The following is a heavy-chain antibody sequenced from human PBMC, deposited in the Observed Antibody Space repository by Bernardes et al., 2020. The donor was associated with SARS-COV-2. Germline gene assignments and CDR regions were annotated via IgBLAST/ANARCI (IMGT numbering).Heavy chain of an antibody. J-gene: IGHJ2*01. D-gene: IGHD6-19*01. CDR2: ISPYNGNT. Sequence: ASVKVSCKASGYTFTSYGISWVRQAPGQGLEWMGWISPYNGNTNYAQKLQGRVTMTTDTSTSTAYMELRSLRSDDTAVYYFAGDSGTDSSGWYIWYFDLWGRGTLVTVAS. CDR1: GYTFTSYG. CDR3: AGDSGTDSSGWYIWYFDL. V-gene: IGHV1-18*01.